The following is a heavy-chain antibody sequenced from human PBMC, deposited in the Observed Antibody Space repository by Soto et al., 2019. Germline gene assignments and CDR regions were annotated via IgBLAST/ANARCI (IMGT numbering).Heavy chain of an antibody. D-gene: IGHD2-15*01. Sequence: GASVKVSCKASGGTFSSYAISWVRQAPGQGLEWMGGIIPIFGTANYAQKFQGRVTITADKSTSTAYMELSSLRSEDTAVYYCARSNNEDIVVVVAATSPGYYYGMDVWGQGTTVTV. V-gene: IGHV1-69*06. CDR1: GGTFSSYA. CDR3: ARSNNEDIVVVVAATSPGYYYGMDV. CDR2: IIPIFGTA. J-gene: IGHJ6*02.